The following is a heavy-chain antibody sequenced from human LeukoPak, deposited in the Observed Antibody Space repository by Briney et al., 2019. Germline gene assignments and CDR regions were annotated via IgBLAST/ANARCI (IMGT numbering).Heavy chain of an antibody. CDR1: GFTFSSYE. V-gene: IGHV3-48*03. Sequence: GGSLRLSCAASGFTFSSYEMNWLRQAPGKGLEWVSHISNSGGSIYYADSVKGRFTISRDNAKNSLYLQMNSLRAEDTAADYCARSFDIWGQGTMVTVSS. CDR2: ISNSGGSI. J-gene: IGHJ3*02. CDR3: ARSFDI.